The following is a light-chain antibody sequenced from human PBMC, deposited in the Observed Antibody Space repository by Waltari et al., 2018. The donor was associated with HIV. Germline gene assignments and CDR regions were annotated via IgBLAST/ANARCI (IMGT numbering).Light chain of an antibody. CDR1: QSINSY. J-gene: IGKJ5*01. CDR3: QQTYGIPQS. V-gene: IGKV1-39*01. CDR2: TAS. Sequence: DIQMTQSPSSLSASVGDRVTITCRASQSINSYLNWYQQTPGKAPKLLIFTASNLQSGVSSRFSGSGSETDFTLTVSSLQPEDFATYYCQQTYGIPQSFGQGTRLEIK.